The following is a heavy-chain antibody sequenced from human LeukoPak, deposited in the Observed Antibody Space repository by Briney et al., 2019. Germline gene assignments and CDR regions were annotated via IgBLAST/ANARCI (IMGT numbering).Heavy chain of an antibody. CDR2: INRDATRT. D-gene: IGHD1-26*01. J-gene: IGHJ6*02. V-gene: IGHV3-74*01. Sequence: GGSLRLSCAASGSAFSRSWIHWVRQAPGKGLVWVSHINRDATRTTYADSVRGRFTISRDNAKNTVSLQMNSLRAEDTAVYYCASDGAYAMAVWGQGTTVTVSS. CDR3: ASDGAYAMAV. CDR1: GSAFSRSW.